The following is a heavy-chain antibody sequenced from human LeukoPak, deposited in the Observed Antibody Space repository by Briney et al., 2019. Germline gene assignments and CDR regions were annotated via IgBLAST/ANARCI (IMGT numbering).Heavy chain of an antibody. CDR2: ILYDGSNK. J-gene: IGHJ5*02. CDR1: GFTFSRYA. Sequence: GGSLRLSCAASGFTFSRYAMHWVRQPPGKGLEWVAVILYDGSNKYYADSVKGRFTISRDNSKNTVYLQRNSPRAEDTALYYCARDAIVVERGFHPWGKGNLVTVSS. D-gene: IGHD2-15*01. V-gene: IGHV3-30-3*01. CDR3: ARDAIVVERGFHP.